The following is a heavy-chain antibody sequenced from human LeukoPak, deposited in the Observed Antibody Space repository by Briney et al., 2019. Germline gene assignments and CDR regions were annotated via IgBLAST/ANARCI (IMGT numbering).Heavy chain of an antibody. CDR2: ISGSGGST. CDR3: ARGYCSGGSCYHAFDI. CDR1: GFTFSNYW. D-gene: IGHD2-15*01. J-gene: IGHJ3*02. Sequence: PGGSLRLSCAASGFTFSNYWMSWVRQAPGKGLEWVSAISGSGGSTYYADSVKGRFTISRDNSKNTLYLQMNSLRAEDTAVYYCARGYCSGGSCYHAFDIWGQGTMVTVSS. V-gene: IGHV3-23*01.